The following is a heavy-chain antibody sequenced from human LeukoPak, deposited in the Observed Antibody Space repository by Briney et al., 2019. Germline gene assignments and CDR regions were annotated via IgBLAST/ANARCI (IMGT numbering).Heavy chain of an antibody. D-gene: IGHD3-22*01. V-gene: IGHV1-3*01. J-gene: IGHJ1*01. CDR2: INGGNGNT. CDR1: GYTFTSYG. CDR3: ARVPLHDDSGHYYPH. Sequence: ASVKVSCKTSGYTFTSYGMHWVRQAPGQSLEWMGWINGGNGNTKYSEKFQGRVTIIRDTSASTAYMELSSLRSEDTAVYYCARVPLHDDSGHYYPHWGQGTLVTVSS.